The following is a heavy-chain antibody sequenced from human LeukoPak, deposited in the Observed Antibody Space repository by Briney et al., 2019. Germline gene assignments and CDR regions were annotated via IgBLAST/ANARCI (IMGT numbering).Heavy chain of an antibody. V-gene: IGHV3-23*01. D-gene: IGHD1-26*01. J-gene: IGHJ4*02. CDR3: AKDEHGGSYYWD. CDR1: GFTFSSYA. CDR2: ISGSGGST. Sequence: PGASLRLSCAASGFTFSSYAMSWVRQAPGKGLEWVSAISGSGGSTYYADSVKGRFTISRDNSNNTLYLQMNSLRAEDTAVYYCAKDEHGGSYYWDWGPGTLFTVSS.